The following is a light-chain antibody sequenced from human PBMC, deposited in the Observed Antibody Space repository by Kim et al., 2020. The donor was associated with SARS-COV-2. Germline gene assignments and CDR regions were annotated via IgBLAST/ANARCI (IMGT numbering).Light chain of an antibody. J-gene: IGLJ2*01. Sequence: QSVLTQPPSVSGAPGQRVTISCTGSSSNIGAGYDVHWYQHISGTAPKLLIYGNSNRPSGVPDRFSGSKSGASASLAITGLQAEDVADYYCQSHDNSLSGGVFGGGTQLTVL. CDR3: QSHDNSLSGGV. V-gene: IGLV1-40*01. CDR2: GNS. CDR1: SSNIGAGYD.